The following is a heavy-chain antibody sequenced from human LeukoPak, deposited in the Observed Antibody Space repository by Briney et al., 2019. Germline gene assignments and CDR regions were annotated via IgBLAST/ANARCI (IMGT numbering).Heavy chain of an antibody. V-gene: IGHV1-58*01. D-gene: IGHD3-10*01. CDR2: IVVGSGNT. J-gene: IGHJ6*04. Sequence: SVKVSCKASGFTFTSSAVQWVRQARGQRLEWIGWIVVGSGNTNYAQKFQERVTITRDMSTSTAYMELSSLRSEDTAVYYCAADRTVRGFITYGMDVWGKGTTVTVSS. CDR3: AADRTVRGFITYGMDV. CDR1: GFTFTSSA.